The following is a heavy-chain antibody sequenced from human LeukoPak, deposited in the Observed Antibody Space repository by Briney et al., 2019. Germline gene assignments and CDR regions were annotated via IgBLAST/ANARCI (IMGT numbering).Heavy chain of an antibody. CDR2: INHSGST. CDR3: ARGFRRIVLMVYARGNYFDY. CDR1: GGSFSGYY. J-gene: IGHJ4*02. D-gene: IGHD2-8*01. Sequence: SETLSLTCAVYGGSFSGYYWSWIHQPPGKGLEWIGEINHSGSTNYNPSLKSRVTISVDTSKNQFSPKLSSVTAADTAVYYYARGFRRIVLMVYARGNYFDYWGQGALVTVSS. V-gene: IGHV4-34*01.